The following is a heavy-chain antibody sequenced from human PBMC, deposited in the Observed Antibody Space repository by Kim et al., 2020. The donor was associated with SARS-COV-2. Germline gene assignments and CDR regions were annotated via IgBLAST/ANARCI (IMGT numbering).Heavy chain of an antibody. Sequence: KGRFTISRDNAKNSLYLQMNSLRAEDTAVYYCARAQPITMVRGVITPFDYWGQGTLVTVSS. V-gene: IGHV3-11*06. J-gene: IGHJ4*02. CDR3: ARAQPITMVRGVITPFDY. D-gene: IGHD3-10*01.